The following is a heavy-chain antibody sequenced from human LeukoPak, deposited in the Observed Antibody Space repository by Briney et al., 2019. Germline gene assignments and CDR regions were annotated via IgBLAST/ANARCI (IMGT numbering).Heavy chain of an antibody. J-gene: IGHJ4*02. CDR2: ISSYGGST. V-gene: IGHV3-64*01. CDR3: ARGPYGSGSYYFDY. CDR1: GFTFSSYA. Sequence: GGSLRPSCAASGFTFSSYAMHWVRQAPGKGLEYVSAISSYGGSTYYANSVKGRFTISRDNSKNTLYLQMGSLRAEDMAVYYCARGPYGSGSYYFDYWGQGTLVTVTS. D-gene: IGHD3-10*01.